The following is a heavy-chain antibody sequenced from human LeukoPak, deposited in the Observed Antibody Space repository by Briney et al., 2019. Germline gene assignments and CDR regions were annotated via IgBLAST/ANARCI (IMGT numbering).Heavy chain of an antibody. D-gene: IGHD1-26*01. CDR1: GFTFDDYA. CDR2: ISGDGGST. Sequence: PGGXLRLSCAASGFTFDDYAMHWVRHAPGKGLEWVSLISGDGGSTYYADSVKGRFTISRDNSKNSLYLQMNSLRTEDTALYYCAKVPGAHDYFDYWGQGTLVTVSS. V-gene: IGHV3-43*02. J-gene: IGHJ4*02. CDR3: AKVPGAHDYFDY.